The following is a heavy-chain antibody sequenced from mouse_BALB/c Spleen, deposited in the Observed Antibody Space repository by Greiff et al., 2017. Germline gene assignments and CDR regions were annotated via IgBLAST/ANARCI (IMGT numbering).Heavy chain of an antibody. J-gene: IGHJ2*01. Sequence: VQLQQSGAELVRPGALVKLSCKASGFNIKDYYMHWVKQRPEQGLEWIGWIDPENGNTIYDPKFQGKASITADTSSNTAYLQLSSLTSEDTAVYYCASLIYYGYDGYYWGQGTTLTVSS. CDR2: IDPENGNT. CDR3: ASLIYYGYDGYY. CDR1: GFNIKDYY. V-gene: IGHV14-1*02. D-gene: IGHD2-2*01.